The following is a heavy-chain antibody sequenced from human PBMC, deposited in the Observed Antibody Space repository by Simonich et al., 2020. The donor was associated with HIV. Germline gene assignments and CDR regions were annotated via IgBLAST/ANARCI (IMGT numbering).Heavy chain of an antibody. J-gene: IGHJ3*02. CDR2: IDHSGSN. Sequence: QVQLQQWGAGLLKPSETLSLTCAVYGGFVSSYYWNWIRKPPGKGLEVIGGIDHSGSNNHDPSLKSRVTISVDTSKNQFSLKVNSVTAADTAVYYCERQSGYVDAFDIWGQGTMVTVSS. CDR3: ERQSGYVDAFDI. V-gene: IGHV4-34*01. CDR1: GGFVSSYY. D-gene: IGHD5-12*01.